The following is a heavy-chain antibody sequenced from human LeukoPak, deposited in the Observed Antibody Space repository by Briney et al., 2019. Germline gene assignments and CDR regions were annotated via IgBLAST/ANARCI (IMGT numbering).Heavy chain of an antibody. CDR1: GFTFSGSA. J-gene: IGHJ4*02. V-gene: IGHV3-73*01. CDR3: SRPRGSTPGADY. CDR2: IRSKANSYAT. D-gene: IGHD2-15*01. Sequence: PGGSLRLSCAASGFTFSGSAMHWVRQASGKGLKWVGRIRSKANSYATAYAASVKGRFTISRDDSKNTAYLQMNSLKTEDTAVYYCSRPRGSTPGADYWGPGTLVTVSS.